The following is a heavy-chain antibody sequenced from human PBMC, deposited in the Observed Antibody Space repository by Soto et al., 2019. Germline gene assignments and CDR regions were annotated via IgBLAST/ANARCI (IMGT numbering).Heavy chain of an antibody. CDR3: GRVSGSYADFDY. CDR2: IYYSGST. J-gene: IGHJ4*02. V-gene: IGHV4-30-4*01. Sequence: QVQLQESGPGLVKPSQTLSLTCTVSGGSISSGDYYWSWIRQPPGKGLEWIGYIYYSGSTYYNPSLNSRVSISVNTSRNHVARKLSTVNAADTAVYYCGRVSGSYADFDYWGQGTLVTVSS. CDR1: GGSISSGDYY. D-gene: IGHD1-26*01.